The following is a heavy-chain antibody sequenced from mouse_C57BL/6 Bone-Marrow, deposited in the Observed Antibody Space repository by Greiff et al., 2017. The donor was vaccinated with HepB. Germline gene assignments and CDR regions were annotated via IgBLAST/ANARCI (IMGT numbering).Heavy chain of an antibody. CDR3: ARLRITTVVAPPS. CDR1: GYTFTSYG. J-gene: IGHJ3*02. CDR2: IYPRSGNT. D-gene: IGHD1-1*01. V-gene: IGHV1-81*01. Sequence: QVQLQQSGAELARPGASVKLSCKASGYTFTSYGISWVKQRTGQGLEWIGEIYPRSGNTYYNEKFKGKATLTADKSSSTAYMELRSLTSEDSAVYFCARLRITTVVAPPSWGQGTLVTVSA.